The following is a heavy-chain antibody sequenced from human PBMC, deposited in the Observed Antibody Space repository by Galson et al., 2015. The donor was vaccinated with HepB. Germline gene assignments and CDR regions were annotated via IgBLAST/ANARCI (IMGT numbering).Heavy chain of an antibody. CDR2: ISASGGKT. CDR1: GLIVDGSG. V-gene: IGHV3-23*01. Sequence: SLRLSCAASGLIVDGSGMSWVRQAPGKGLEWVSGISASGGKTYYAGPVKGRVTMARDNSQNTVYLQMNSLRVDDSALYYCTRDSGWESAYWGQGTLATVSS. CDR3: TRDSGWESAY. J-gene: IGHJ4*02. D-gene: IGHD3-10*01.